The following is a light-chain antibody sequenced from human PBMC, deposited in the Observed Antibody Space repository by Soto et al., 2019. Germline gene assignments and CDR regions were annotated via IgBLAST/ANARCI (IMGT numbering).Light chain of an antibody. CDR3: QQCDDFIT. Sequence: DIQMTQSPSSLSASVGDRVTITCQASLDIKNYLNWYQQKPRKAPKLLIYEASNLETGVPSRFSGSGSARSFTFTISSLQPEDIATYYCQQCDDFITFGGGTRIEIK. J-gene: IGKJ4*01. CDR1: LDIKNY. V-gene: IGKV1-33*01. CDR2: EAS.